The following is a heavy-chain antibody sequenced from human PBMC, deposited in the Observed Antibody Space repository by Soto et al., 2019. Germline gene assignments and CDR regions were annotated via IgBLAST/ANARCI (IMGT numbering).Heavy chain of an antibody. D-gene: IGHD3-22*01. V-gene: IGHV3-72*01. J-gene: IGHJ4*02. CDR1: GFTLSDHY. Sequence: EVQLVESGGGLVQPGGSLRLSCAASGFTLSDHYIDWVRQAPGRGLEWVGRSRDKPSGYTTQYAASVRGRFTTSREDSKNSVYLQMHSLKRDDTAVYYCVRARYFTASSGYTRCFDFWGQGTLVTVSS. CDR3: VRARYFTASSGYTRCFDF. CDR2: SRDKPSGYTT.